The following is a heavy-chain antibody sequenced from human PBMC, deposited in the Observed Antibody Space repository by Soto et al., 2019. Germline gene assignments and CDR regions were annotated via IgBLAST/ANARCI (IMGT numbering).Heavy chain of an antibody. V-gene: IGHV3-23*01. CDR2: ISGSGGST. J-gene: IGHJ4*02. Sequence: HPGGSLRLSCAASGFTFSSYAMSWVRQAPGKGLEWVSAISGSGGSTYYADSVKGRFTISRDNSKNTLYLQMNSLRAEDTAVYYCAKFYPPLPSITMIEWFDYWGQGTLVTVSS. CDR1: GFTFSSYA. D-gene: IGHD3-22*01. CDR3: AKFYPPLPSITMIEWFDY.